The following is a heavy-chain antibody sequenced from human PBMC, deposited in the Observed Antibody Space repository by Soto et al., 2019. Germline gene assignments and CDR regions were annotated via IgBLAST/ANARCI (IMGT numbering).Heavy chain of an antibody. CDR1: GLSFTNAW. V-gene: IGHV3-30*18. D-gene: IGHD4-17*01. CDR3: AKRDYGDYVRFDP. J-gene: IGHJ5*02. Sequence: GGSLRLSCEVSGLSFTNAWMNWVRQAPGKGLEWVAVISYDGSNKYYADSVKGRFTISRDNSKNTLYLQMNSLRAEDTAVYYCAKRDYGDYVRFDPWGQGTLVTVSS. CDR2: ISYDGSNK.